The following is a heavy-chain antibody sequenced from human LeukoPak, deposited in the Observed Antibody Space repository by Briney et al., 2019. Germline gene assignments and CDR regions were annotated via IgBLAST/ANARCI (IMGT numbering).Heavy chain of an antibody. D-gene: IGHD6-6*01. V-gene: IGHV4-31*03. J-gene: IGHJ4*02. CDR2: IFYSGSA. CDR3: ARVDPDSSSTLEVFDY. CDR1: GGSISSGDYY. Sequence: PSETLSLTCTVSGGSISSGDYYWNWIRQHPEKSLEWIGYIFYSGSAYYNPSLKSRVTISVDTSKNQFSLKLSSVTAADTAVYYCARVDPDSSSTLEVFDYWGQGTLVTVSS.